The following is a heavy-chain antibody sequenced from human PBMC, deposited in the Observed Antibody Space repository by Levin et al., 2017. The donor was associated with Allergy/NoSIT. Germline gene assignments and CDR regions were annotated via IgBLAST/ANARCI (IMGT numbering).Heavy chain of an antibody. Sequence: SETLSLTCTVSGGSIGSFYWNWIRQSPGKGLEWIGSVHHSGSTKDNPSLRSRVTMSVDTSKNQFSLKLSSVTAADTAVYYCARGSIIIPLEYWGQGTLVTVSS. CDR3: ARGSIIIPLEY. D-gene: IGHD3-10*01. CDR1: GGSIGSFY. CDR2: VHHSGST. V-gene: IGHV4-59*01. J-gene: IGHJ4*02.